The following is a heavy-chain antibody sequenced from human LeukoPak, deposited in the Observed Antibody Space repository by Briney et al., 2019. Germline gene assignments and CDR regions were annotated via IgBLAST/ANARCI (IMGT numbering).Heavy chain of an antibody. V-gene: IGHV3-23*01. CDR1: GFTFSSCG. J-gene: IGHJ4*02. CDR2: ISNSGDNT. Sequence: GGSLRLSCEASGFTFSSCGLNWVRQAPGKGLEWVSTISNSGDNTYYADSVKGRFTISRDNAKNSLYLQMNSLRAEDTALYYCARASWIQLWLDYWGQGTLVTVSS. CDR3: ARASWIQLWLDY. D-gene: IGHD5-18*01.